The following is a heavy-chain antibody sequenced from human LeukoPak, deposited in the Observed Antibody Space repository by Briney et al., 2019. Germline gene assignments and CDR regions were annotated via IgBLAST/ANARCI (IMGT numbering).Heavy chain of an antibody. CDR3: AKGSYSTEGY. J-gene: IGHJ4*02. V-gene: IGHV3-23*01. CDR1: GFTFSSYA. Sequence: GGSLRLSCAASGFTFSSYAMTWVRQAPGKGLEWVSAISGSGGSTYYADSVKGRFTISRDNSKNTLYVQMNSLRAEDTAVYYCAKGSYSTEGYWGQGTLVSVSS. CDR2: ISGSGGST. D-gene: IGHD6-13*01.